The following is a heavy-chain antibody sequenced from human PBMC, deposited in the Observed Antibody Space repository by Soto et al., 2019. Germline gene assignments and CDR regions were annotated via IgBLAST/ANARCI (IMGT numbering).Heavy chain of an antibody. D-gene: IGHD5-18*01. Sequence: SETMSLTCTVSGGSISSYYWSWIRQPPGKGLEWIGYIYYSGSTNYNPSLKSRVTISVDTSKNQFSLKLSSVTAADTAVYYCARVGYSYGANWFDPWGQGTLVTVSS. J-gene: IGHJ5*02. CDR3: ARVGYSYGANWFDP. CDR2: IYYSGST. V-gene: IGHV4-59*01. CDR1: GGSISSYY.